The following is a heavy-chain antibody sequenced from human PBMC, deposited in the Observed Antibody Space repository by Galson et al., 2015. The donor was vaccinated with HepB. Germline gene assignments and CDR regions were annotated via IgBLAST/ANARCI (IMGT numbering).Heavy chain of an antibody. Sequence: SLRLSCAASGFTFSSYGMHWVRQAPGKGLEWVAVISYDGSNKYYADSVKGRFTISRDNSKNTLYLQMNSLRAEDTAVYYCAKLLRPVVVYYCYGMDVWGQGTTVTVSS. V-gene: IGHV3-30*18. D-gene: IGHD3-22*01. CDR1: GFTFSSYG. CDR3: AKLLRPVVVYYCYGMDV. J-gene: IGHJ6*02. CDR2: ISYDGSNK.